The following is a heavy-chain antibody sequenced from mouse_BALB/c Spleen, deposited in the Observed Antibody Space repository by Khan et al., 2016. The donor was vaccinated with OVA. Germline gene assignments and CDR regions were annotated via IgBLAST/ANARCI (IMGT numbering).Heavy chain of an antibody. CDR1: GYTFTSYV. CDR3: APVGSYCVLFAY. V-gene: IGHV1S136*01. D-gene: IGHD2-12*01. CDR2: IYPFNGDT. J-gene: IGHJ3*01. Sequence: VQLKQSGPELVKPGASVKMSCKASGYTFTSYVMHWVKQKPGQGLEWIGYIYPFNGDTLYNEKFKDKANMTSDKSSSTAYMELSSLTSEDSAVYFCAPVGSYCVLFAYWGQGTLVIVSA.